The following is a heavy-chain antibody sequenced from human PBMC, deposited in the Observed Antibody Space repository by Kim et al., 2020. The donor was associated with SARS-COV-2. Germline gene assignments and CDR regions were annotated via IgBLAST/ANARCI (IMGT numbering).Heavy chain of an antibody. J-gene: IGHJ4*02. V-gene: IGHV3-7*03. CDR3: ARNFRYCGGDCTYYFHY. Sequence: GGSLRLSCAASGFTFNGYWMSWVRQAPGKGLEWVANIKQDGSEKYYVDSVKGRFTISRDNARNSLYLQMDRLRAEDTAVYYCARNFRYCGGDCTYYFHYWGEGALVTVSS. CDR1: GFTFNGYW. D-gene: IGHD2-21*01. CDR2: IKQDGSEK.